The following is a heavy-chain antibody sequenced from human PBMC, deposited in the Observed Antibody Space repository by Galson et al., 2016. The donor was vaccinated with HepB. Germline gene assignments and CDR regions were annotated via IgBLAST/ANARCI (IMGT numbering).Heavy chain of an antibody. D-gene: IGHD1-26*01. CDR3: ARDGGNRGSYSVGDSSDI. CDR2: IYADEKT. Sequence: SLRLSCAASGITASLQYMSWVRQAPGKGLEWVSVIYADEKTYYTDSVKGRFAISRDPSKNMVYLQMNSLRAEDTAMYFCARDGGNRGSYSVGDSSDIWGQGTMVTVSS. J-gene: IGHJ3*02. CDR1: GITASLQY. V-gene: IGHV3-53*01.